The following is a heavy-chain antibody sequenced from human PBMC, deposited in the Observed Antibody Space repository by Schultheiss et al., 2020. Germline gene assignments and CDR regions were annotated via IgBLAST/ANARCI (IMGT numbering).Heavy chain of an antibody. Sequence: GESMKISCAASGFIFSSHSMNWVRQAPGKGLEWVSYISSGSGTIYYADSVKGRFTISRDNAKNSLYLQMNSLRAEDTAVYYCARDGGGSSSWYLKYYFDYCGPGTLVTVAS. J-gene: IGHJ4*02. CDR1: GFIFSSHS. CDR3: ARDGGGSSSWYLKYYFDY. D-gene: IGHD6-13*01. V-gene: IGHV3-48*01. CDR2: ISSGSGTI.